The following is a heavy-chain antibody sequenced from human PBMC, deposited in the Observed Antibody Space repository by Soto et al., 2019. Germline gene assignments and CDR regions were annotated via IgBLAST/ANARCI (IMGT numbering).Heavy chain of an antibody. CDR3: AKAQRYFDWGPVTGDY. Sequence: GVSLRLSCAASGFTFSSYAMSWVRQAPGKGLEWVSAISGSGGSTYYADSVKGRFTISRDNSKNTLYLQMNSLRAEDTAVYYCAKAQRYFDWGPVTGDYWGQGTRVTVSA. D-gene: IGHD3-9*01. V-gene: IGHV3-23*01. CDR2: ISGSGGST. J-gene: IGHJ4*02. CDR1: GFTFSSYA.